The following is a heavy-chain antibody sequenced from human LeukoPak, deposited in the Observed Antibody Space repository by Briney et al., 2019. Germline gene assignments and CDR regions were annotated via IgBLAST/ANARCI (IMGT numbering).Heavy chain of an antibody. V-gene: IGHV3-74*01. D-gene: IGHD3-10*01. CDR1: GFTFSSHW. CDR3: ARGGAYGSGTYNYFDY. J-gene: IGHJ4*02. Sequence: GGSLRLSCAASGFTFSSHWMHWVRQAPGKGLVWVSRINSDGRSSSPSYADSVKGRFTISRDNAKNTLYLQVNSLRVGDTAVYYCARGGAYGSGTYNYFDYWGQGTLVTVSS. CDR2: INSDGRSSSP.